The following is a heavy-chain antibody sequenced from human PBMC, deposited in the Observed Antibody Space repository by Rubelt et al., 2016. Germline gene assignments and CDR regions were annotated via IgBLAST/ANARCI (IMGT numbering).Heavy chain of an antibody. Sequence: QLQLQESGPGLVKASETLSLTCTVSGCSLRGHDHYWAWIRQPPGQGVEWLARLHYRGSTYKSPSLESRLTISVDTSKMPISLERSSVAAADTSVYLCARLFPKHRLGAEFWGQGPLVTVSS. V-gene: IGHV4-39*01. J-gene: IGHJ4*02. CDR3: ARLFPKHRLGAEF. D-gene: IGHD7-27*01. CDR2: LHYRGST. CDR1: GCSLRGHDHY.